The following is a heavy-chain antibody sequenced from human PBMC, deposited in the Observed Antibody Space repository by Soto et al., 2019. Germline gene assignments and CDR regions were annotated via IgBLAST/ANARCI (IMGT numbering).Heavy chain of an antibody. D-gene: IGHD1-7*01. CDR2: IKSKTDGGTT. V-gene: IGHV3-15*01. Sequence: GGSLRLSCAASGFTFSNAWMSWVRQAPGKGLEWVGRIKSKTDGGTTDYAAPVKGRFTISRDDSKNTLYLQMNSLKTEDTAVYYCTADLLELLGGAHSGDWFDPWGQGTLVTVSS. CDR3: TADLLELLGGAHSGDWFDP. J-gene: IGHJ5*02. CDR1: GFTFSNAW.